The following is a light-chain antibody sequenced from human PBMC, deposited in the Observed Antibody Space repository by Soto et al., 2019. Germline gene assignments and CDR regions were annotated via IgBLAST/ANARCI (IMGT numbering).Light chain of an antibody. V-gene: IGLV1-51*02. CDR2: ENN. J-gene: IGLJ2*01. CDR3: GTWDSSLSAGRV. CDR1: SSNIGNNY. Sequence: QSVLTQPPSVSAAPGQKVTISCSGSSSNIGNNYVSWYQQLPGTAPKLLIYENNKRPSGIPDRFSGSKSGTSATLGITGLQTGDEADYYCGTWDSSLSAGRVFGGGTKLTVV.